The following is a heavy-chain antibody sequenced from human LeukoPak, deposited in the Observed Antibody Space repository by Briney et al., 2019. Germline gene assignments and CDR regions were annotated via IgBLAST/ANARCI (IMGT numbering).Heavy chain of an antibody. Sequence: SETLSLTCAVYGGSFSGYYWSWIRQPPGKGLEWIGEINRSGSTNYDPSLKSRVTISVDTPKNQFSLKLSSVTAADTAVYNCARGDFGGNSAGYWGRGTLVTVSS. J-gene: IGHJ4*02. CDR3: ARGDFGGNSAGY. D-gene: IGHD4-23*01. V-gene: IGHV4-34*01. CDR2: INRSGST. CDR1: GGSFSGYY.